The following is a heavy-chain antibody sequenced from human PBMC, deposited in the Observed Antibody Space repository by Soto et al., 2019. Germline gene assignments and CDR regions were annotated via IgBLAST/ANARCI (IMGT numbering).Heavy chain of an antibody. D-gene: IGHD2-15*01. V-gene: IGHV4-31*03. CDR2: INYRGST. J-gene: IGHJ4*02. CDR1: GGSINSGDSC. CDR3: ARDAPGVAPY. Sequence: QVQLQESGPGLVRPSQTLSLTCTVSGGSINSGDSCWNWFRQHPEKGLEWIGYINYRGSTFYNPSLKSRIIISVDTSKNQFSLSLSSVTAADTAVYYCARDAPGVAPYWGQGTLVTVSS.